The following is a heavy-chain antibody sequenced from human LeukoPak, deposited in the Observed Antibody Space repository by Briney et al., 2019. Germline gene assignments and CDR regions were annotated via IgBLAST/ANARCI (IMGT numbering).Heavy chain of an antibody. Sequence: PGGSLRHTCVASGFTFSTYSMNWVRQAPGKGLEWVSFISTSSNYIYYADSVKGRFTISRDNAKNSLYLQMNSLRAEDTAVYYCARGWGWFDYWGQGTLVTVSS. CDR3: ARGWGWFDY. D-gene: IGHD3-16*01. CDR1: GFTFSTYS. V-gene: IGHV3-21*01. CDR2: ISTSSNYI. J-gene: IGHJ4*02.